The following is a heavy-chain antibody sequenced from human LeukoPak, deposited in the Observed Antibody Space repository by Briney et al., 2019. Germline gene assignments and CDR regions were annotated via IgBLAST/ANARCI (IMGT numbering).Heavy chain of an antibody. D-gene: IGHD4-17*01. Sequence: GGSLSLSCAASGFTVSSNYMSWVRQAPGKGLEWVSVIYSGGGTYYADSVKGRFTISRDNSKNTLYLQMNSLRAEDTAVYYCAKGSDYGDIDYWGQGTLVTVSS. V-gene: IGHV3-53*05. J-gene: IGHJ4*02. CDR1: GFTVSSNY. CDR3: AKGSDYGDIDY. CDR2: IYSGGGT.